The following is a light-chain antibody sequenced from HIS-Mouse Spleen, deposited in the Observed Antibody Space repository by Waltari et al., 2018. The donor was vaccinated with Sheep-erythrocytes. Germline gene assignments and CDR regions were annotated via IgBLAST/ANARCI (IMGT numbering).Light chain of an antibody. J-gene: IGLJ1*01. CDR2: KDS. V-gene: IGLV3-25*03. CDR3: QSADSSGTYV. CDR1: AFPKQY. Sequence: SYELTQPPSVSVSPGKTARITCSGDAFPKQYAYWYQQKPGQAPVLVIYKDSERPAGIPERFSGSSSGTTVTLTISGVQAEDEADYYCQSADSSGTYVFGTGTKVTVL.